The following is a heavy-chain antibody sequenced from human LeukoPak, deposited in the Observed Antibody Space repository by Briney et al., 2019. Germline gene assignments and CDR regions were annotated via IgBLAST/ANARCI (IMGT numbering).Heavy chain of an antibody. J-gene: IGHJ4*02. CDR3: ARLRNYDSSGYYFEIDS. CDR2: INWNSIRV. CDR1: GFLFNNYG. V-gene: IGHV3-20*04. Sequence: GASLRLSCTASGFLFNNYGMSWVRQAPGKGLEWVSGINWNSIRVGYADSVKGRFTISRDNAKNSLYLQMNSLRAEDTAFYYCARLRNYDSSGYYFEIDSWGQGTLVTVSS. D-gene: IGHD3-22*01.